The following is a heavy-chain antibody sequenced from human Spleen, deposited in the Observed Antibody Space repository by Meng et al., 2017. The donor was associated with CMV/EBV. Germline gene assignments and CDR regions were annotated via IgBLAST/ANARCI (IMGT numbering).Heavy chain of an antibody. CDR1: GFTFSSYW. CDR3: ATYSVVGVVRQDY. V-gene: IGHV3-48*03. CDR2: ISTSGRTL. D-gene: IGHD3-3*01. J-gene: IGHJ4*02. Sequence: GESLKISCAASGFTFSSYWMSWVRQAPGKGLEWLAYISTSGRTLYYADSVKGRFTISRDNAKNLLYLHMNSLRDEDTAIYYCATYSVVGVVRQDYWGQGTLVTVSS.